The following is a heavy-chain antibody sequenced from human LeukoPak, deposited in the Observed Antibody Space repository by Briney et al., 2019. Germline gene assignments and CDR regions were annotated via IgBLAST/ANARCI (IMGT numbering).Heavy chain of an antibody. CDR2: IKQDGSEK. V-gene: IGHV3-7*01. CDR1: GFTFSSYW. CDR3: ARSVWFGESPFDY. D-gene: IGHD3-10*01. Sequence: GGSLRLSCAASGFTFSSYWMSWVRQAPGKGLEWVANIKQDGSEKYYVDSVKGRFTISRDNAKSSLYLQMNSLRAEDTAVYYCARSVWFGESPFDYWGQGTLVTVSS. J-gene: IGHJ4*02.